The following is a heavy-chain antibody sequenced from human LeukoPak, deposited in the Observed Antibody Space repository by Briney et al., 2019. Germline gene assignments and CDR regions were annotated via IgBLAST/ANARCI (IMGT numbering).Heavy chain of an antibody. J-gene: IGHJ6*03. CDR3: ARGLSAAMVGGSMDV. Sequence: PSETLSLTCTVSGGSISSGGYYWSWIRQHPGKGLEWIGYIYYSGSTYYNPSLKSRVTISVDTSKNQFSLKLSSVTAADTAVYYCARGLSAAMVGGSMDVWGKGTTVTVSS. CDR2: IYYSGST. V-gene: IGHV4-31*03. D-gene: IGHD5-18*01. CDR1: GGSISSGGYY.